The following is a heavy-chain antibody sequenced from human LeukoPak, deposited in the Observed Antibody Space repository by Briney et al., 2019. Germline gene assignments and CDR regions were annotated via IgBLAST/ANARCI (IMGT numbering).Heavy chain of an antibody. CDR3: TSGNWGRDY. CDR2: IRSKAYGGTT. Sequence: PGRSLRLSCTASGFTFGGYARSWFRQAPGKGLEWVGFIRSKAYGGTTEYAASVKGRFTISRDDSKSIAYLQMNSLKTEDTAVYYCTSGNWGRDYWGQGTLVTVSS. CDR1: GFTFGGYA. V-gene: IGHV3-49*03. D-gene: IGHD7-27*01. J-gene: IGHJ4*02.